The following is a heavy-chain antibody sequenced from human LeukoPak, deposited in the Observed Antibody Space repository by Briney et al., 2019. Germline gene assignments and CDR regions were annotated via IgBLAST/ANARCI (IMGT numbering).Heavy chain of an antibody. D-gene: IGHD3-3*01. CDR3: ARSENFDFWSGYPYYYGMDV. Sequence: ASVKVSCKASGYTFTSYDINWVRQATGQGLEWMGWMNPNSGNTGYAQKFQGRVTMTRNTSISTAYMELSSLRSEDTAVYYCARSENFDFWSGYPYYYGMDVWGQGTSVTVSS. CDR1: GYTFTSYD. J-gene: IGHJ6*02. V-gene: IGHV1-8*01. CDR2: MNPNSGNT.